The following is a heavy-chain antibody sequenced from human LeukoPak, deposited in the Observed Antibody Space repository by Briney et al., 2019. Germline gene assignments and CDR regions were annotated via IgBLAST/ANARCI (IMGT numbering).Heavy chain of an antibody. V-gene: IGHV3-30*18. CDR3: AKEVEVSPSPDC. Sequence: GGSLRLSCAASGFTFSSYGMHWVRQAPGKGLEWVAVISYDGSKKFYADSVKGRFTISRDNSKNTLYLQMNSLRAEDTAVYYCAKEVEVSPSPDCWGQGTLVTVSS. CDR1: GFTFSSYG. J-gene: IGHJ4*02. D-gene: IGHD2-15*01. CDR2: ISYDGSKK.